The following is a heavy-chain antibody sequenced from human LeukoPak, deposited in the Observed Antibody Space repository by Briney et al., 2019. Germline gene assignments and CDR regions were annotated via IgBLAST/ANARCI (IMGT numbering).Heavy chain of an antibody. Sequence: ASVKVSCKASGYTFTGYYMHWVRQAPGQGLEWMGWINPNSGGTNYAQKFQGRVTMTRDTSISTAYMELSRLRSDDTAVYYCARENMITFGRDLYFDYWGQGTLVTVSS. CDR2: INPNSGGT. CDR3: ARENMITFGRDLYFDY. J-gene: IGHJ4*02. CDR1: GYTFTGYY. V-gene: IGHV1-2*02. D-gene: IGHD3-16*01.